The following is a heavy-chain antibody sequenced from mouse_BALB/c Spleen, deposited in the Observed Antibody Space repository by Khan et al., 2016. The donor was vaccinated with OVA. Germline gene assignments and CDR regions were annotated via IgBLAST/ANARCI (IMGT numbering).Heavy chain of an antibody. CDR2: ISYSGST. CDR3: ARKNYYGEAIDF. Sequence: QLEESGPGLVKPSQSLSLTCTVTGYSITSCYAWNWIRQFPGNKLEWMCYISYSGSTSYNPSLRSRIFITLDTSKNQSFLQLNSVTTEDTTTNYCARKNYYGEAIDFWGQGTSVTVSS. CDR1: GYSITSCYA. J-gene: IGHJ4*01. D-gene: IGHD1-2*01. V-gene: IGHV3-2*02.